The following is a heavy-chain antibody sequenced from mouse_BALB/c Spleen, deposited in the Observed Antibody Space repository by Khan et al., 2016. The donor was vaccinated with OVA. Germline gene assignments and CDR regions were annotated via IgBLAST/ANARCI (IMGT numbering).Heavy chain of an antibody. Sequence: VQLKESGPGLVKPSQSLSLTCTVTGYSITSGYVWNWIRQFPGNILEWMGYISYSGGTSYNPSLKSRISITRDTSKNQFFLQLNSVTTEDTATFYCARGNYYGYYFDYWGQGTPLTVSS. CDR1: GYSITSGYV. J-gene: IGHJ2*01. CDR3: ARGNYYGYYFDY. D-gene: IGHD1-1*01. V-gene: IGHV3-2*02. CDR2: ISYSGGT.